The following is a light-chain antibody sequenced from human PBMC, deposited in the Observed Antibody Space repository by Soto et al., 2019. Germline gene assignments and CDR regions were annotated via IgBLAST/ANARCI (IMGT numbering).Light chain of an antibody. J-gene: IGLJ3*02. CDR1: SSDVGGYNY. Sequence: QSALTQPASVSGSPGQSITISCTGTSSDVGGYNYVSWYQQHPGKAPKLMIYDVSNRPSGVSNRFPGSKSGNTASLTISGLQAEDEADYYCSSYTSSSTLDVFGGGTKLTVL. CDR3: SSYTSSSTLDV. V-gene: IGLV2-14*01. CDR2: DVS.